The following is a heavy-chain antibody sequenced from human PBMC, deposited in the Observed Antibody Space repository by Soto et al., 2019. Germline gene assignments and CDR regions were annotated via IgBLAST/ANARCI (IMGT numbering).Heavy chain of an antibody. V-gene: IGHV3-23*01. CDR1: GFTFSSYA. Sequence: GGSLRLSCAASGFTFSSYAMSWVRQAPGKGLEWVSAISGSGGSTYYADSVKGRFTISRDNSKNTLYLQMNSLRAEDTAVYYCARSGEEWLLYRSFDYWGQGTLVTVSS. CDR3: ARSGEEWLLYRSFDY. CDR2: ISGSGGST. D-gene: IGHD3-3*01. J-gene: IGHJ4*02.